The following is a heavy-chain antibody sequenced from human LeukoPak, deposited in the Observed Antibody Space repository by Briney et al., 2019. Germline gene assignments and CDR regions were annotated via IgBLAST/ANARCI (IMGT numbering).Heavy chain of an antibody. D-gene: IGHD4-17*01. J-gene: IGHJ4*02. Sequence: GGSLRLSCAASGFTFSSYGMHWVRQAPGKGLEWVAVIWYDGSNKYYADSVKGRFTISRDNSKNTLYLQMNSLRAEDTAVYYCARSRDYGDYPLYLSYYFDYWGQGTLVTVSS. V-gene: IGHV3-33*01. CDR1: GFTFSSYG. CDR2: IWYDGSNK. CDR3: ARSRDYGDYPLYLSYYFDY.